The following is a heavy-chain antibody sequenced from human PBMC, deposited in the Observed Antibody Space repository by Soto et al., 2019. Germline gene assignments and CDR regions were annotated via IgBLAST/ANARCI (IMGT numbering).Heavy chain of an antibody. V-gene: IGHV5-51*07. D-gene: IGHD6-6*01. CDR3: ASVSQLADYYYYGMDV. J-gene: IGHJ6*02. CDR2: IYPGDSDT. Sequence: PGESLKISCKGSGYSFTSYWIGWVHQMPGKGLEWMGIIYPGDSDTRYSPSFQGQVTISADKSISTAYLQWSSLKASDTAMYYCASVSQLADYYYYGMDVWGQGTTVTVSS. CDR1: GYSFTSYW.